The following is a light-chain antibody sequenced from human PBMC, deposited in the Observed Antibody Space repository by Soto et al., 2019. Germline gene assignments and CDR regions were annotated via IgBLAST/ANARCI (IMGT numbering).Light chain of an antibody. Sequence: QSALTQPASVSGSPGQSITISCTGTSSDVGNNNFVSWYQQYPGKAPRLMIYEVSNRPSGVSERFAGSKSGNTASLTISGLQAEDEADYYCCSYAHTSRVFGGGTKLTVL. CDR3: CSYAHTSRV. J-gene: IGLJ3*02. CDR2: EVS. CDR1: SSDVGNNNF. V-gene: IGLV2-14*01.